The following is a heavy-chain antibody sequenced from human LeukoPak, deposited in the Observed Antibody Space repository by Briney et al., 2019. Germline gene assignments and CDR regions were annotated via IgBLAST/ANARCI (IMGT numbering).Heavy chain of an antibody. V-gene: IGHV1-69*04. J-gene: IGHJ4*02. CDR3: AREDTYSSGIDY. CDR2: IIPILGIA. Sequence: ASVKVSCRASGGTFSSYAISWVRQAPGQGLEWMGRIIPILGIANYAQKFQGRVTITADKSTSTAYMELSSLRSEDTAVYYCAREDTYSSGIDYWGQGTLVTVSS. CDR1: GGTFSSYA. D-gene: IGHD6-19*01.